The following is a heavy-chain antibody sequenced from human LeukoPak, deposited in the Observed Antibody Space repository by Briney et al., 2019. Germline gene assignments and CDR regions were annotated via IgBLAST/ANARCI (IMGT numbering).Heavy chain of an antibody. Sequence: ASVEVSCKASGGTFSSYTISWVRQAPGQGLEWMGRIIPILGIANYAQKFQGRVTITADKSTSTAYMELSSLRSEDTAVYYCASAPSRFWSGYYDPYYYMDVWGKGTTVTVSS. CDR3: ASAPSRFWSGYYDPYYYMDV. CDR2: IIPILGIA. V-gene: IGHV1-69*02. J-gene: IGHJ6*03. D-gene: IGHD3-3*01. CDR1: GGTFSSYT.